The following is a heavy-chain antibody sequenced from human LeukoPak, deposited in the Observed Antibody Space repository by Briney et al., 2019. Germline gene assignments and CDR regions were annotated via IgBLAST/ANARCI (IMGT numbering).Heavy chain of an antibody. CDR3: ARATHYGDYYPEGFDY. D-gene: IGHD4-17*01. CDR1: GYTFSRYA. CDR2: INAGDGNT. J-gene: IGHJ4*02. Sequence: ASVTVSCKASGYTFSRYAMHWVRQAPGQRLERMGWINAGDGNTKYSQKFQGRVTITRDTSANTVYMELSSLRSEDTAVYYCARATHYGDYYPEGFDYWGQGTLVTVSS. V-gene: IGHV1-3*01.